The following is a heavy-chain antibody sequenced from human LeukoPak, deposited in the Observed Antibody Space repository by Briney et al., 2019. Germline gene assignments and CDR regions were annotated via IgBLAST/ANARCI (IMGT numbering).Heavy chain of an antibody. CDR2: IGSSSSYI. CDR1: GFTFSSHT. D-gene: IGHD3-10*01. Sequence: PGGSLRLSCAASGFTFSSHTINWVRQAPGKGLEWVSSIGSSSSYIYYADSVKGRLTISRDNAKNSLYLQMNSLRVEDTAVYYCAKLAKYFYGAETFYFFEHWGQGTPVTASS. CDR3: AKLAKYFYGAETFYFFEH. V-gene: IGHV3-21*01. J-gene: IGHJ4*02.